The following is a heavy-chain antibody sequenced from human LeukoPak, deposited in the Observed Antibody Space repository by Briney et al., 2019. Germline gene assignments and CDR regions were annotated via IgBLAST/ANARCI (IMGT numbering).Heavy chain of an antibody. CDR2: IYTSGST. Sequence: SETLSLTCTVSGGSISSYYWSWIRQPAGKGLEWIGRIYTSGSTNYNPSLKSRVTISVDTSKNQFSLKLSSVTAADTAVYYCARHPEAFDIVVVPAAKFDPWGQGTLVTVSS. V-gene: IGHV4-4*07. D-gene: IGHD2-2*01. J-gene: IGHJ5*02. CDR1: GGSISSYY. CDR3: ARHPEAFDIVVVPAAKFDP.